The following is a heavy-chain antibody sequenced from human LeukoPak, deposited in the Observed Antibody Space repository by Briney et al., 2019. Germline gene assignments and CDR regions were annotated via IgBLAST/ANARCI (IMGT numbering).Heavy chain of an antibody. V-gene: IGHV1-3*03. Sequence: GASVKVSCKVSGNSLIYLSMHWVRQAPGQGLEWVGCINPGNGDTRYGPEFQGRVTISSDTSASTAYMELRILRSEDMAVYYCTLYNHWGQGTLVTVSS. CDR3: TLYNH. D-gene: IGHD2-2*02. CDR1: GNSLIYLS. CDR2: INPGNGDT. J-gene: IGHJ5*02.